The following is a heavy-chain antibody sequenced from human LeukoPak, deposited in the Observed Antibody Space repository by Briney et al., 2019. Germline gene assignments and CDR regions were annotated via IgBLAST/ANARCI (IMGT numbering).Heavy chain of an antibody. J-gene: IGHJ6*03. CDR1: GFTFSRYG. CDR2: ISYDGSNK. D-gene: IGHD6-13*01. Sequence: GGSLRLSCAAPGFTFSRYGMHWVRQAPGKGLEWGTAISYDGSNKCYADSVKGRFTISRDNSKNTLYVQMNSLRAEDTAVYYCAKEGYSRGYYSYYYMDVWGKGTTVTVSS. CDR3: AKEGYSRGYYSYYYMDV. V-gene: IGHV3-30*04.